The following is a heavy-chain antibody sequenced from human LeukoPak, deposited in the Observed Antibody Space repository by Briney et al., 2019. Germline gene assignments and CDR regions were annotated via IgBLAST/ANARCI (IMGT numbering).Heavy chain of an antibody. CDR3: VSLSNSFNDY. CDR2: ISYDGSNK. CDR1: GFTVSSNY. V-gene: IGHV3-30-3*01. J-gene: IGHJ4*02. Sequence: GGSLRLSCAASGFTVSSNYMSWVRQAPGKGLEWVAVISYDGSNKYYADSVKGRFTISRDNSKSTLYLQMNSLRAEDTAVYYCVSLSNSFNDYWGQGTLVTVS. D-gene: IGHD5-18*01.